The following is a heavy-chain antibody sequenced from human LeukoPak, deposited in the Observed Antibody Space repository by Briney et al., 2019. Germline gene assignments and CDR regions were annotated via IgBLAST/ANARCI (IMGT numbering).Heavy chain of an antibody. CDR3: ARGRVQAPYRIAAASPPEY. CDR2: IYHSGST. D-gene: IGHD6-13*01. CDR1: GGSISSGGYS. J-gene: IGHJ4*02. V-gene: IGHV4-30-2*01. Sequence: PSQTLSLTCAVSGGSISSGGYSWSWIRQPPGKGLEWIGYIYHSGSTYYNPSLKSRVTISKDKSKNQFSLKLSSVTAADTAVYYCARGRVQAPYRIAAASPPEYWGQGTLVTVSS.